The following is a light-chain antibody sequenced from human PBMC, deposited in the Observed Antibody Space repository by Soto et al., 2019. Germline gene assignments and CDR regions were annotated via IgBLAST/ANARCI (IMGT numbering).Light chain of an antibody. CDR2: GAS. CDR1: QSVSSN. J-gene: IGKJ1*01. CDR3: QQYNNWPL. V-gene: IGKV3-15*01. Sequence: EIVMTQSPATLSVSPGERATLSCRASQSVSSNLAWHQQKPGQAPRLLIYGASTRATGIPARFSGSGSGTEFTLTISSLQSEDFAVYYCQQYNNWPLFGQGTKVEIK.